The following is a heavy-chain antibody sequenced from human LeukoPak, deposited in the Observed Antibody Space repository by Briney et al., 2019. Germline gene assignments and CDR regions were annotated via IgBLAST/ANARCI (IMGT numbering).Heavy chain of an antibody. Sequence: GGSLRLSCAASGFTFSDYYMSWIRQAPGKGLEWVSYISSSGSTIYYADSVKGRFTISRDNAKNSLYLQMNSLRAEDTAVYYCASRGDYCSSTSCYGNPPFDYWGQGTLVTVSS. J-gene: IGHJ4*02. CDR2: ISSSGSTI. CDR1: GFTFSDYY. V-gene: IGHV3-11*04. D-gene: IGHD2-2*01. CDR3: ASRGDYCSSTSCYGNPPFDY.